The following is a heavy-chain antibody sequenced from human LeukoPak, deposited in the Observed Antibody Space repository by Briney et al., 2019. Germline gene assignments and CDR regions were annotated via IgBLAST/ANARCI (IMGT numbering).Heavy chain of an antibody. Sequence: PSEILSLTCTVSGGSISSSSYYWGWIRQPPGKRLEWIGSIYYSGSTYYNPSLKSRVTISVDTSKNQFSLKLSSVTAADTAVYYCARGISSGWSRAVGYWGQGTQVTVSS. CDR1: GGSISSSSYY. D-gene: IGHD6-19*01. CDR2: IYYSGST. J-gene: IGHJ4*02. V-gene: IGHV4-39*07. CDR3: ARGISSGWSRAVGY.